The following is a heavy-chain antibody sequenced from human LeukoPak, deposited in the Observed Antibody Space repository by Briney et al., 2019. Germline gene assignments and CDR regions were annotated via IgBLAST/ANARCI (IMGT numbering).Heavy chain of an antibody. J-gene: IGHJ4*02. CDR1: GYTFTSYA. D-gene: IGHD1-26*01. V-gene: IGHV1-3*01. CDR3: ATALAEYEARIVGATPPGY. CDR2: INAGNGNT. Sequence: ASVKVSCKASGYTFTSYAMHWVRQAPGQRLEWMGWINAGNGNTKYSQKFQGRVTMTEDTSTDTAYMELSSLRSEDTAVYYCATALAEYEARIVGATPPGYWGQGTLVTVSS.